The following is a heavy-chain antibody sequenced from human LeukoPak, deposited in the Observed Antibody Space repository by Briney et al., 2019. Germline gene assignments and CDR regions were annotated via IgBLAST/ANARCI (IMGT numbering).Heavy chain of an antibody. Sequence: PGGSLRLSCAASGFTFTNAWMNWVRQAPGKGLEWVGRIKSKTDGGTTEYAAPVKGRFTISRDDSKNTLYLQMNSLKTENTALYYCITIKRDYDSSAFDYWGQGTLVTVSS. CDR1: GFTFTNAW. CDR3: ITIKRDYDSSAFDY. J-gene: IGHJ4*02. D-gene: IGHD3-22*01. CDR2: IKSKTDGGTT. V-gene: IGHV3-15*01.